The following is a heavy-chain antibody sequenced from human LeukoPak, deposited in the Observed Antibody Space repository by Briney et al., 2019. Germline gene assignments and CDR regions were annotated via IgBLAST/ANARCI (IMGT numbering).Heavy chain of an antibody. D-gene: IGHD5-12*01. CDR2: IYYSGST. Sequence: PSETLSLTSTVSGGSISSSSYYWGWIRQPPGKGLEWIGSIYYSGSTYYNPSLKSRVTISVDTSKNQFSLKLSSVTAADTAVYYCARVGPLATTYYFDYWGQGTLVTVSS. CDR3: ARVGPLATTYYFDY. V-gene: IGHV4-39*01. J-gene: IGHJ4*02. CDR1: GGSISSSSYY.